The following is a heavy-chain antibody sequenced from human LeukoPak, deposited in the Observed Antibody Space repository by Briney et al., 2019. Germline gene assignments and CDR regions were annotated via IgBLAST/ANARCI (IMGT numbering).Heavy chain of an antibody. J-gene: IGHJ6*02. CDR3: ARTMVRGVWYGMDV. Sequence: SDTLSLTCAVSGGSISNNNWWGWIRQPPGKGLEWIGYIYYSGTTHCNPSLRSRVTMSIDTSKNQFSLKLSSVTAVDTALYYCARTMVRGVWYGMDVWGQGTTVTVSS. D-gene: IGHD3-10*01. CDR1: GGSISNNNW. V-gene: IGHV4-28*01. CDR2: IYYSGTT.